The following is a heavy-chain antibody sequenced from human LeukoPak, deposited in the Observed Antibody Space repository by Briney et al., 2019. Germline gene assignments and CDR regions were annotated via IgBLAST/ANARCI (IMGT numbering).Heavy chain of an antibody. CDR3: ARVNYEGIVVVPAAIDY. CDR2: INHSGST. CDR1: GGSFSGYY. D-gene: IGHD2-2*01. J-gene: IGHJ4*02. V-gene: IGHV4-34*01. Sequence: PETLSLTCAVYGGSFSGYYWSWIRQPPGKGLEWIGEINHSGSTNYNPSLKSRVTISVDTSKNQFSLKLSSVTAADTAVYYCARVNYEGIVVVPAAIDYWGQGTLVTVSS.